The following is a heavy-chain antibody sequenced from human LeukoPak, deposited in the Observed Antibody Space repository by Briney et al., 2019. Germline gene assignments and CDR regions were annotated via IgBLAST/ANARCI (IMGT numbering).Heavy chain of an antibody. CDR1: GYTFTSYA. CDR3: ARGTSSSWYYFDY. Sequence: ASMKVSCKASGYTFTSYAMNWVRQAPGQGLEWMGWINPNSGGTNYAQKFQGRVTMTRDTSISTAYMELSRLRSDDTAVYYCARGTSSSWYYFDYWGQGTLVTVSS. V-gene: IGHV1-2*02. CDR2: INPNSGGT. J-gene: IGHJ4*02. D-gene: IGHD6-13*01.